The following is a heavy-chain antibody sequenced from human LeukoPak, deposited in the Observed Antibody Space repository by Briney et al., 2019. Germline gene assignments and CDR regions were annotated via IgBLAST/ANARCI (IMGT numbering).Heavy chain of an antibody. Sequence: GGSLRLSCAASGFIFSSYEMNWVRQAPGKGLEWVLYISSTGSTTYYADSVKGRFTISRDSAKNSLFLQMNSLRAEDTAVYYCARSSAWADYYYGMDVWGQGTTVTVSS. CDR1: GFIFSSYE. D-gene: IGHD6-19*01. J-gene: IGHJ6*02. CDR3: ARSSAWADYYYGMDV. CDR2: ISSTGSTT. V-gene: IGHV3-48*03.